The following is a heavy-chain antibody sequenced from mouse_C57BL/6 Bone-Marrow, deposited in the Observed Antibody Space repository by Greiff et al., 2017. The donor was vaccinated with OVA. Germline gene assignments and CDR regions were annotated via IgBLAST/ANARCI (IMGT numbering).Heavy chain of an antibody. CDR3: AYGSSYFDY. CDR2: INPNNGGT. V-gene: IGHV1-26*01. CDR1: GYTFTDYY. D-gene: IGHD1-1*01. J-gene: IGHJ2*01. Sequence: EVMLVESGPELVKPGASVKISCKASGYTFTDYYMNWVKQSHGKSLEWIGDINPNNGGTSYNQKFKGKATLTVDKSSSTAYMELRSLTSEDSAVYYCAYGSSYFDYWGQSTTLTVSS.